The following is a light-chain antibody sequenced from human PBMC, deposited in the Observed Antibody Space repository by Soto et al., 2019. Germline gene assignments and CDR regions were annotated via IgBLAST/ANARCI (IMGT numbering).Light chain of an antibody. J-gene: IGKJ1*01. CDR3: QEYKSYSWT. V-gene: IGKV1-5*03. CDR1: QTISSW. CDR2: KAS. Sequence: DIQMTQSPSTLSGSVGDRVTTTCRASQTISSWLAWYQQKPGKAPKLLIYKASTLKSGVPSRFSGSGSGTEFTLTISSLQPDDFATYYCQEYKSYSWTFGQGTKVDTK.